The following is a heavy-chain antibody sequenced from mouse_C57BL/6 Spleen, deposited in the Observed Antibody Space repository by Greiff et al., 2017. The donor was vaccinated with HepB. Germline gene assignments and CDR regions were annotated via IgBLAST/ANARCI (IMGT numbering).Heavy chain of an antibody. Sequence: EVQRVESGGGLVQPGGSMKLSCVASGFTFGNYWMNWVRQSPEKGLEWVAQIRLKSDNYATHYAESVKGRFTISRDDSKSSVYLQMNNLRAEDTGIYYCTAHYYGFYFDYWGQGTTLTVSS. CDR2: IRLKSDNYAT. CDR1: GFTFGNYW. D-gene: IGHD1-1*01. V-gene: IGHV6-3*01. CDR3: TAHYYGFYFDY. J-gene: IGHJ2*01.